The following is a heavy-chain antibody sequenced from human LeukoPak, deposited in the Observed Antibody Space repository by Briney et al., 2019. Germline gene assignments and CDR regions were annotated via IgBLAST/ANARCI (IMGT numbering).Heavy chain of an antibody. V-gene: IGHV4-30-4*01. J-gene: IGHJ4*02. Sequence: PSETLSLTCTVSGGSISSGDYYWSWIRQPPGKGLEWIGYIYYSGSTYYNPSLKSRVTISVDTSKNQFSLKLSSVTAADTAVYYCARADYYDSSGYPAAYFDYWGQGTLVTVSS. CDR2: IYYSGST. D-gene: IGHD3-22*01. CDR3: ARADYYDSSGYPAAYFDY. CDR1: GGSISSGDYY.